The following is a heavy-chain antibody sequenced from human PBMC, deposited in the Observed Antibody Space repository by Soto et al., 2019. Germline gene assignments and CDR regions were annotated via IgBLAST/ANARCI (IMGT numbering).Heavy chain of an antibody. CDR2: IIPIFGTA. CDR3: AREPGYCSGGSCYSAAFDI. CDR1: GGTFSSYA. Sequence: ASVKVSCKASGGTFSSYAISWVRQAPGQGLEWMGGIIPIFGTANYAQKFQGRVTITADESTSTAYMELSSLRSEDTAVYYCAREPGYCSGGSCYSAAFDIWGQGTMVTVS. D-gene: IGHD2-15*01. V-gene: IGHV1-69*13. J-gene: IGHJ3*02.